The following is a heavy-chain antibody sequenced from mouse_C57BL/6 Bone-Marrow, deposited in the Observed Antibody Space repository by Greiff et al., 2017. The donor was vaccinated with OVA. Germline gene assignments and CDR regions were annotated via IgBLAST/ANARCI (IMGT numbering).Heavy chain of an antibody. Sequence: VQLQQSGPGLVQPSQSLSITCTVSGFSLTSYGVHWVRQSPGKGLEWLGVIWSGGSTDCNAAFISRLSISKDNSKSQVFFKMNSLQADDTAIYYCARRGLGPYYAMDYWGQGTSVTVSS. CDR3: ARRGLGPYYAMDY. J-gene: IGHJ4*01. CDR2: IWSGGST. D-gene: IGHD4-1*01. V-gene: IGHV2-2*01. CDR1: GFSLTSYG.